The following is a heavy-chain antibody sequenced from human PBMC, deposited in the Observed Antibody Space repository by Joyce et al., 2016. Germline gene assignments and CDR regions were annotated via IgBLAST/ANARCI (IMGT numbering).Heavy chain of an antibody. J-gene: IGHJ4*02. V-gene: IGHV3-33*01. Sequence: QVQLVQSGGGVVQPGRSLRLSCASSGFTFSSYGMHWGRQAPGQGLEWVTRRWYDGSNREYADSVKGRFTISRDNSKNTVYLQRNSLRAEDTAVYYCARDFTRTRTWQPTWGQGALVTVSS. D-gene: IGHD2-2*01. CDR2: RWYDGSNR. CDR1: GFTFSSYG. CDR3: ARDFTRTRTWQPT.